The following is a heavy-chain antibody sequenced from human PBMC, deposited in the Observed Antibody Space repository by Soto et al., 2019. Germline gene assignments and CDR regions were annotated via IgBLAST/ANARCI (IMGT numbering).Heavy chain of an antibody. V-gene: IGHV3-49*03. CDR1: GFTFGDYA. Sequence: GGSLRLSCTASGFTFGDYAMSWFRQAPGKGLEWVGFIRSKAYGGTTEYAASVKGRFTISRDDSKSIAYLQMNSLKTEDPAVDYCTRDRALGDFWSGYYDYWGQGTLVTVSS. CDR2: IRSKAYGGTT. D-gene: IGHD3-3*01. CDR3: TRDRALGDFWSGYYDY. J-gene: IGHJ4*02.